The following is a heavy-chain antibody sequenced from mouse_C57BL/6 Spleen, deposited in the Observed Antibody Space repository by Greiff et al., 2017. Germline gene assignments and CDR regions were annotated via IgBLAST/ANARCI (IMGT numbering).Heavy chain of an antibody. D-gene: IGHD2-1*01. CDR3: ARRDYGNYFDY. Sequence: EVQLVESGPGLVKPSQSLSLTCSVTGYSITSGYYWNWIRQFPGNKLEWMGYISYDGSNKYNPSLKNRISITRDTSKNQFFLKLNSVTTEDTATYYCARRDYGNYFDYWGQGTTLTVSS. J-gene: IGHJ2*01. CDR2: ISYDGSN. CDR1: GYSITSGYY. V-gene: IGHV3-6*01.